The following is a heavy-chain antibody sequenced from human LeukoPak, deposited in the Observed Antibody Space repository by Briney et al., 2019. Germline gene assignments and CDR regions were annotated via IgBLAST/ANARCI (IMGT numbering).Heavy chain of an antibody. D-gene: IGHD2-2*01. Sequence: GGSLRLSCAASGFTFSSYGMHWVRQAPGKGLEWVAFIRDDGSKKYYADSVKGRFTISRDNSKNTLYLQMNSLRAEDTAVYYCAKDYYCSSTSCGIDYWGQGTLVTVSS. CDR2: IRDDGSKK. V-gene: IGHV3-30*02. CDR1: GFTFSSYG. CDR3: AKDYYCSSTSCGIDY. J-gene: IGHJ4*02.